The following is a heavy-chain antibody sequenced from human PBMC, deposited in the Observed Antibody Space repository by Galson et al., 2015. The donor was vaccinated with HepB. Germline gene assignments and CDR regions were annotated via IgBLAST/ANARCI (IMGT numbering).Heavy chain of an antibody. CDR3: ARDGEHYDILTGSYRYYGMDV. D-gene: IGHD3-9*01. CDR1: GFTFSSYS. V-gene: IGHV3-21*01. CDR2: ISSSSSYI. Sequence: SLRLSCAASGFTFSSYSMNWVRQAPGKGLEWVSSISSSSSYIYYADSVKGRFTISRDNAKNSLYLQMNSLRAEDTAVYYCARDGEHYDILTGSYRYYGMDVWGQGTTVTVSS. J-gene: IGHJ6*02.